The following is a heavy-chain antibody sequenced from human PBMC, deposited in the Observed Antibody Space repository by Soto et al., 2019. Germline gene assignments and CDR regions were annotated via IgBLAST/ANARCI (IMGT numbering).Heavy chain of an antibody. Sequence: GGSLRLSCSASGFTFSSYAMHWVRQAPGKGLEYVSAISSNGGSTYYADSVKGRFTIARDNSKNTLYLQMGSLRAEDMAVYYCARSFYYDSSGFDYWGQGTLVTVSS. CDR2: ISSNGGST. CDR1: GFTFSSYA. D-gene: IGHD3-22*01. V-gene: IGHV3-64*02. CDR3: ARSFYYDSSGFDY. J-gene: IGHJ4*02.